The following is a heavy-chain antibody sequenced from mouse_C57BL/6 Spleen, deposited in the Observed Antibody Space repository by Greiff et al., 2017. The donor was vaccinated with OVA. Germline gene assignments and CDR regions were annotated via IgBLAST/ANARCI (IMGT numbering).Heavy chain of an antibody. D-gene: IGHD1-1*01. Sequence: QVQLQQPGAELVKPGASVKLSCKASGYTFTSYWMHWVKQRPGQGLEWIGMIHPNSGSTNYNEKFKSKATLTVDKSSSTAYMQLSSLTSEDSAVYYCARGGGFYYYGVYAMDYWGQGTSVTVSS. CDR1: GYTFTSYW. J-gene: IGHJ4*01. CDR3: ARGGGFYYYGVYAMDY. CDR2: IHPNSGST. V-gene: IGHV1-64*01.